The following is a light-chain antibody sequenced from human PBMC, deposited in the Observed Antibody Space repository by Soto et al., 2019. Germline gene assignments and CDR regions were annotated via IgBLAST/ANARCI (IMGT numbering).Light chain of an antibody. Sequence: QSVLTQTPSVSGAPGQSVTMSCGGSNSNIGAGYDVHWYKQVPGTAPKLLIYGNVNRPAGVLDRFSGSESGASASLAITELQAEDEADYYCQSYDSSLSGWVFGGRTKVTVL. V-gene: IGLV1-40*01. J-gene: IGLJ3*02. CDR2: GNV. CDR3: QSYDSSLSGWV. CDR1: NSNIGAGYD.